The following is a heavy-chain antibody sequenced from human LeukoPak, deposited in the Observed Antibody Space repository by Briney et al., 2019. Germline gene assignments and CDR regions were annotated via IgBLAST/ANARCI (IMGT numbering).Heavy chain of an antibody. V-gene: IGHV3-48*02. CDR1: GFTFSSYS. J-gene: IGHJ6*02. Sequence: GGSLRLSCAASGFTFSSYSMNWVRQAPGKGLEWVSYISSSSSTIYYADSVKGRFTISRDNAKNSLYLQMNSLRDEDTAVYYCARGKDYYYYYGMDVWGQGTTVTVSS. CDR2: ISSSSSTI. CDR3: ARGKDYYYYYGMDV.